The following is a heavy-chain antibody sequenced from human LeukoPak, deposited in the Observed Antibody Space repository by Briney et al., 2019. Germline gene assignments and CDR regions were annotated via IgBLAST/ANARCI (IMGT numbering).Heavy chain of an antibody. D-gene: IGHD2-2*01. CDR1: GFTFSNYD. V-gene: IGHV3-23*01. CDR3: TKAQYCFAFH. Sequence: GGSLRLSCAASGFTFSNYDMSWVRQAPGKGLEWVSGVSGSGGSTYYADSVKGRFTISRDNSKNTLYLQMHSLRVEDTAVYYCTKAQYCFAFHWGQGSLVTVSS. CDR2: VSGSGGST. J-gene: IGHJ4*02.